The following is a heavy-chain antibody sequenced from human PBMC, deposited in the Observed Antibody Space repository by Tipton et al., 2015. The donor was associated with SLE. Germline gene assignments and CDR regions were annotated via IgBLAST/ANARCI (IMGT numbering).Heavy chain of an antibody. Sequence: QLVQSGAEVKKPGASVKVSCKASAYTFTAYYVHWVRQAPGQGLEWMGWLDPDSGDRYSAQKFQGRLTMTRDTSITTAYMELSSLRSDDTAVYFCARDLGHYYGSGAYYASDIWGQGTMVTVSS. V-gene: IGHV1-2*02. CDR2: LDPDSGDR. D-gene: IGHD3-10*01. CDR1: AYTFTAYY. CDR3: ARDLGHYYGSGAYYASDI. J-gene: IGHJ3*02.